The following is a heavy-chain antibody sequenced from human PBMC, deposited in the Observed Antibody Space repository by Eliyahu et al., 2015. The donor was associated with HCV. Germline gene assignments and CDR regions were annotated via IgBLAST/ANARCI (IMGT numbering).Heavy chain of an antibody. CDR2: IYTSGST. J-gene: IGHJ6*02. V-gene: IGHV4-4*07. CDR1: GXSXXXYY. Sequence: QVQLQESGPGLVKPSETLSLTCXVSGXSXXXYYWXWIXPPAGKGLEWIGRIYTSGSTNYNPSLKSRVTMSVDTSKNQFSLKLSSVTAADTAVYYCARSKITGIPYYYGMDVWGQGTTVTVSS. CDR3: ARSKITGIPYYYGMDV. D-gene: IGHD3-16*01.